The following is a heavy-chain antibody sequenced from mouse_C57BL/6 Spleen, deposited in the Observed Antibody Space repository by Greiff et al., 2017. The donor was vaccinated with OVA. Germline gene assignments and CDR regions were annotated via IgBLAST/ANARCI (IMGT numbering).Heavy chain of an antibody. Sequence: EVKLQESGGGLVQPGGSLKLSCAASGFTFSDYGMAWVRQAPRTGPEWVAFISNLAYSIYYADPVTGRFTISSENAKNTLYLEMSSLRSEDTAMYYCARHAFYAMDYWGQGTSVTVSS. CDR1: GFTFSDYG. CDR2: ISNLAYSI. J-gene: IGHJ4*01. V-gene: IGHV5-15*01. CDR3: ARHAFYAMDY.